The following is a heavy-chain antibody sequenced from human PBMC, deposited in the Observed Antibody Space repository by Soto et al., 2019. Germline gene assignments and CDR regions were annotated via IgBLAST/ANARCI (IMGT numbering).Heavy chain of an antibody. CDR1: GGSISSSNW. CDR3: ARVEQLGGHYYYYGTDV. D-gene: IGHD6-6*01. Sequence: PETLSLTCAVSGGSISSSNWWSWVRQPPGKGLEWIGEIYHSGSTNYNPSLKSRVTISVDKSKNQFSLKLSSVTAADTAVYYCARVEQLGGHYYYYGTDVWGQGTTVTVSS. J-gene: IGHJ6*02. CDR2: IYHSGST. V-gene: IGHV4-4*03.